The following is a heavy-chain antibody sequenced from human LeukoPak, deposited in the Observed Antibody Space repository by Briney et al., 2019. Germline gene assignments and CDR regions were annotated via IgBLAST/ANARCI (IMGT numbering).Heavy chain of an antibody. CDR1: GGSISSYY. J-gene: IGHJ4*02. CDR2: IYYSGST. Sequence: SETLSLTCTVSGGSISSYYWSWIRQPPGKGLEWIGYIYYSGSTNYNPSLKSRVTISVDTSKNQFSLKLSSVTAADTAVYYCARVVYGSGSYYFDYWGQGTLVTASS. CDR3: ARVVYGSGSYYFDY. V-gene: IGHV4-59*08. D-gene: IGHD3-10*01.